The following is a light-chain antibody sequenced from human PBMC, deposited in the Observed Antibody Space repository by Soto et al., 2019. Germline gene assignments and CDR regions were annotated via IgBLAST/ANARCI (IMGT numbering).Light chain of an antibody. V-gene: IGKV3-15*01. CDR1: QSISRT. CDR3: QQRSNWPIT. CDR2: GAS. Sequence: EILMTQSPATLSVSPGEGLTLSCRASQSISRTLAWYQQRPGQAPRLLIYGASSRATGVPARFSGSGSGTEFTLTISSLQSEDFAVYYCQQRSNWPITFGQGTRLEIK. J-gene: IGKJ5*01.